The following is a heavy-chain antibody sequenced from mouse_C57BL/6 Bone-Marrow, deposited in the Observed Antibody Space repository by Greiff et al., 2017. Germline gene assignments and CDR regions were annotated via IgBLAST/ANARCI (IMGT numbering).Heavy chain of an antibody. Sequence: EVQLQQSGPELVKPGASVKISCKASGYTFTDYNMDWVKQSHGKSLEWIGDINPNNGGTIYNQKFKGKATLTVDKSSSTAYMELRSLTSEDTAVYYCARDGYYGSYFDDWGKGTTLTAAS. CDR2: INPNNGGT. D-gene: IGHD2-3*01. J-gene: IGHJ2*01. V-gene: IGHV1-18*01. CDR1: GYTFTDYN. CDR3: ARDGYYGSYFDD.